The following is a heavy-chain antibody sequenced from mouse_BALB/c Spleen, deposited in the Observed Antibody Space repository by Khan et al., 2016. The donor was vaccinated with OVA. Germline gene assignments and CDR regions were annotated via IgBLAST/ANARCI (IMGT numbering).Heavy chain of an antibody. CDR2: IDPFSGGI. D-gene: IGHD2-2*01. CDR1: GYSFTSYY. J-gene: IGHJ3*01. V-gene: IGHV1S135*01. Sequence: VQLKESGPELMKPGASVKISCKASGYSFTSYYIHWIMQSHGKGLEWIGYIDPFSGGITYNQKFKGKATLTVDKSSSTAYIYFSNLTSEDSAVYYCTRHGYVAWFTYWGQGTLVTVSA. CDR3: TRHGYVAWFTY.